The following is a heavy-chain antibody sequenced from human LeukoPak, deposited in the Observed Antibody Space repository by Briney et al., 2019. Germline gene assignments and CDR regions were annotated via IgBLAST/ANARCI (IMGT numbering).Heavy chain of an antibody. Sequence: GGSLRLSCAASGFTCSSYAMSWVRQAPGKGLEWVSAISGSGGSTYYADSVKGRFTISRDNSKNTLYLQMNSLRAEDTAVYYCAKLPRSNYYYGMDVWGQGTTVTVSS. CDR2: ISGSGGST. J-gene: IGHJ6*02. CDR1: GFTCSSYA. CDR3: AKLPRSNYYYGMDV. V-gene: IGHV3-23*01.